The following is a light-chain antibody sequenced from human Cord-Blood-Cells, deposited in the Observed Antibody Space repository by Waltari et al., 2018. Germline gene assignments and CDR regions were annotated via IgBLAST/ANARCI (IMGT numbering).Light chain of an antibody. J-gene: IGKJ2*01. Sequence: EIVLTQSPATLSLSPGERATLSCRASQSVSSYLAWYQQKPGHAPRLLIYDASNRATGIPARFSGSGSGTDFTLTISSLEPEDFAVYYCHQRSNWPPYTFGQGTKLEIK. V-gene: IGKV3-11*01. CDR3: HQRSNWPPYT. CDR1: QSVSSY. CDR2: DAS.